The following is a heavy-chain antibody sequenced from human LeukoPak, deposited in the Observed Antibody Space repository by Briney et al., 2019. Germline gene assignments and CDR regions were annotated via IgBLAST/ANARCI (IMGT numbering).Heavy chain of an antibody. CDR2: MNPNSGNT. Sequence: ASVKVSCKASGYTFTSYDINWVRQATGQGLEWMGWMNPNSGNTGYAQKFQGRVTMTRNTSISTAYMELSSLRSEDTAVHYCARGATMVRGVSYYYYMDVWGKGTTVTISS. D-gene: IGHD3-10*01. V-gene: IGHV1-8*01. CDR1: GYTFTSYD. J-gene: IGHJ6*03. CDR3: ARGATMVRGVSYYYYMDV.